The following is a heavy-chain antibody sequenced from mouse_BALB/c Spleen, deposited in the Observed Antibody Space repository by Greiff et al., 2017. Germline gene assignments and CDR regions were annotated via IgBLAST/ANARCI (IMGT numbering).Heavy chain of an antibody. V-gene: IGHV3-2*02. CDR2: ISYSGST. D-gene: IGHD4-1*01. CDR3: ARSNWDVVAY. Sequence: EVKVEESGPGLVKPSQSLSLTCTVTGYSITSDYAWNWIRQFPGNKLEWMGYISYSGSTSYNPSLKSRISITRDTSKNQFFLQLNSVTTEDTATYYCARSNWDVVAYWGQGTLVTVSA. CDR1: GYSITSDYA. J-gene: IGHJ3*01.